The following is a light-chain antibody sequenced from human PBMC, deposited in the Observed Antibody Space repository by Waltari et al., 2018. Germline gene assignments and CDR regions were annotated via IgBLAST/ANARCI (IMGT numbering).Light chain of an antibody. CDR3: YSTDSSSFPL. V-gene: IGLV3-10*01. CDR2: EDN. Sequence: SHELTQPPSVSVSPGQPARITCSGDALPTKYIYWYPQKSGQAPVMLIYEDNKRPSGIPERFSGSSSGTLATLTVSGAVVEDEGDYYCYSTDSSSFPLFGGGTRLTVL. J-gene: IGLJ3*02. CDR1: ALPTKY.